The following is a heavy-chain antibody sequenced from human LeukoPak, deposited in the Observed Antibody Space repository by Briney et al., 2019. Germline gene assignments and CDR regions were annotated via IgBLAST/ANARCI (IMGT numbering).Heavy chain of an antibody. CDR3: AKEGSANYLSFDH. CDR1: GFTFSNHG. V-gene: IGHV3-30*18. Sequence: GGSLRLSCAATGFTFSNHGMHWVRQAPGKGLEWVAFITSDGNTTYYSDSVKGRFTISRDNSKNVMSLQMDNLTREDTAVYYCAKEGSANYLSFDHWGQGTLVTVSS. J-gene: IGHJ4*02. CDR2: ITSDGNTT. D-gene: IGHD4/OR15-4a*01.